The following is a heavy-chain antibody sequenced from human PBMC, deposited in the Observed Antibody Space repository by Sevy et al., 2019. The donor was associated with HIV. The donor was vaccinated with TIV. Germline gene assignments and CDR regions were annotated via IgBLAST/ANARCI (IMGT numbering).Heavy chain of an antibody. CDR2: INPDSGGP. Sequence: ASVKVSCKASGYTFTVYYMHWVRQAPGQGLEWIGWINPDSGGPNYAPKFQGRVTLTRDTSISTAYMELSRLKSDDTAVYYCVRDDRDGYFDYWGQGTLVTVSS. CDR1: GYTFTVYY. V-gene: IGHV1-2*02. J-gene: IGHJ4*02. CDR3: VRDDRDGYFDY.